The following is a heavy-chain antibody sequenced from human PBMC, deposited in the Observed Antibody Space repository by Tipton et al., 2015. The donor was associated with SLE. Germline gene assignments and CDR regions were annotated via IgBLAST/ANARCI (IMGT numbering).Heavy chain of an antibody. V-gene: IGHV4-31*03. CDR1: GGSISSGGYY. Sequence: TLSLTCTVSGGSISSGGYYWSWIRQHPGKGLEWIGYIYYSGSTYYNPSLKSRVTISVDTSKNQFSLKLNSVTAADTAVYYCAREWQQLWYFDLWGQGTLDTVSS. CDR3: AREWQQLWYFDL. D-gene: IGHD6-13*01. J-gene: IGHJ2*01. CDR2: IYYSGST.